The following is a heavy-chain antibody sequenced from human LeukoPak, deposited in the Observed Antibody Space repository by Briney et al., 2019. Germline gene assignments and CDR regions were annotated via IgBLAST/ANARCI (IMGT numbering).Heavy chain of an antibody. Sequence: SETLSLTCAVYGGSFSGYYWSWIRQPPGKGLEWIGEINHSGSTNYNPSLESRVSISADTSKNQFSLSLSSVTAADTAVYYCARRGRWSSGAYWGQGALVTVSS. CDR2: INHSGST. D-gene: IGHD5-24*01. CDR1: GGSFSGYY. CDR3: ARRGRWSSGAY. J-gene: IGHJ4*02. V-gene: IGHV4-34*01.